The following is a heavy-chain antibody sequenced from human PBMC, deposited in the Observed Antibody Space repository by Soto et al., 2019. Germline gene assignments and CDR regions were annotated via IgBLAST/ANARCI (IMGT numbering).Heavy chain of an antibody. Sequence: ALVKVSCKASGYTFTSYDINWVRQATGQGLEWMGWMNPNSGNTGYAQKFQGRVTMTRNTSISTAYMELSSLRSEDTAVYYCARGQNYDDYGDYEGAFDIWGQGTMVTVSS. CDR1: GYTFTSYD. D-gene: IGHD4-17*01. CDR3: ARGQNYDDYGDYEGAFDI. J-gene: IGHJ3*02. CDR2: MNPNSGNT. V-gene: IGHV1-8*01.